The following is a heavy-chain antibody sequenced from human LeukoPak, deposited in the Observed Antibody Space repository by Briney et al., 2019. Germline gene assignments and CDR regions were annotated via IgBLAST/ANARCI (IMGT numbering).Heavy chain of an antibody. V-gene: IGHV3-23*01. D-gene: IGHD4-11*01. CDR3: TKDYYSAYFVY. J-gene: IGHJ4*02. CDR2: ISGSADRT. Sequence: GSLRLSCVASGFTFYSNAMGWVRQAPGKGLGWLSTISGSADRTYHAASVKGRFTISRDNSKNTLYLQMNSLRAEDTATYYCTKDYYSAYFVYWGQGTLVTVSS. CDR1: GFTFYSNA.